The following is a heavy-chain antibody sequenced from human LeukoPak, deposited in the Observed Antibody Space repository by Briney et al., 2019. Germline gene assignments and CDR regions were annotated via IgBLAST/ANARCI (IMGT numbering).Heavy chain of an antibody. CDR2: ISTSSSYI. Sequence: GGSLRLSCAASGFTFSSNSMNWVRQAPGKGLEWVSSISTSSSYIDYADSVKGRFTISRDNAKNSLYLQMNSLRADDTAVYYCARGSSIAARDNWFDPWGQGTLVTVSS. V-gene: IGHV3-21*01. CDR3: ARGSSIAARDNWFDP. CDR1: GFTFSSNS. D-gene: IGHD6-6*01. J-gene: IGHJ5*02.